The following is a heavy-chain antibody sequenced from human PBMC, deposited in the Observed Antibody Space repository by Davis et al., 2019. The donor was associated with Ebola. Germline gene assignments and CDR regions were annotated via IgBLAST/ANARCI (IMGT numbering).Heavy chain of an antibody. J-gene: IGHJ6*04. D-gene: IGHD4-17*01. CDR3: ARGTIYGDYYYYYGMDV. CDR1: GFTFSSYA. Sequence: GESLKISCAASGFTFSSYAMSWVRQAPGKGLEWVSAISGSGGSTYYADSVKGRFTISRDNAKNSLYLQMNSLRDEDTAVYYCARGTIYGDYYYYYGMDVWGKGTTVTVSS. V-gene: IGHV3-23*01. CDR2: ISGSGGST.